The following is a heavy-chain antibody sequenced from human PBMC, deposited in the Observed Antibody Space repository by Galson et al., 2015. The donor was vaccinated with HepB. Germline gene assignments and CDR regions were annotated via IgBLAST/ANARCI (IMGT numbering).Heavy chain of an antibody. CDR2: INAGNGNT. Sequence: SVKVSCKASGYTFTSYAMHWVRQAPGQRLEWMGWINAGNGNTKYSQKFQGRVTITRDTSASTAYMELSSLRSEDTAVYYCAREGKKARPPYNWFDPWGQGTLVTVSS. CDR3: AREGKKARPPYNWFDP. V-gene: IGHV1-3*01. J-gene: IGHJ5*02. D-gene: IGHD6-6*01. CDR1: GYTFTSYA.